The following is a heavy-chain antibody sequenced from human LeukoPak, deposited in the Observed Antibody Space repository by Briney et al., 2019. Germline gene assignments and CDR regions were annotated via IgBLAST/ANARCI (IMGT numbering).Heavy chain of an antibody. J-gene: IGHJ4*02. CDR1: GFTFSSYS. CDR2: ISSSSSYI. V-gene: IGHV3-21*01. CDR3: AGGEVVVVPAAFDY. D-gene: IGHD2-2*01. Sequence: GGSLRLSCAASGFTFSSYSMNWVRQAPGKGLDWVSSISSSSSYIYYADSVKGRFTISRDNAKNSLYLQMNSPRAEDTAVYYCAGGEVVVVPAAFDYWGQGTLVTVSS.